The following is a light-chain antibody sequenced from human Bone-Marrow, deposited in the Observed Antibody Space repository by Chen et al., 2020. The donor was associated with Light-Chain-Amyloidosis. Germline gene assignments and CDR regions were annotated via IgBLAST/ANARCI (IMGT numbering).Light chain of an antibody. CDR3: SSYTSIGKVV. J-gene: IGLJ2*01. Sequence: QSVLPQPASVSGSPGQSITISCTGTTSDVGGYNYVSWYQQYPGKAPKLMISEVSDRPSGVSNRFSGSKSGNTASLTISGLQAEDEADYYCSSYTSIGKVVFGGGTTVTVL. V-gene: IGLV2-14*01. CDR1: TSDVGGYNY. CDR2: EVS.